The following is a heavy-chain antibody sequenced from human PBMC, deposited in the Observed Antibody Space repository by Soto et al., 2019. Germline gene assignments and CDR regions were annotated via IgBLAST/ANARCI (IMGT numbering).Heavy chain of an antibody. CDR1: GFTFGRHG. V-gene: IGHV3-33*01. J-gene: IGHJ4*02. CDR2: IGSDGRRA. D-gene: IGHD4-17*01. Sequence: QVQLVESGGGVVQPGGSLRLSCAASGFTFGRHGMHWVRQAPGKGLEWVAVIGSDGRRASYADSVKGRFTISRDNGQNTLYLQVNSLGAEETAVYYCAREDDYCDNGLDYWGQGTLVTVSS. CDR3: AREDDYCDNGLDY.